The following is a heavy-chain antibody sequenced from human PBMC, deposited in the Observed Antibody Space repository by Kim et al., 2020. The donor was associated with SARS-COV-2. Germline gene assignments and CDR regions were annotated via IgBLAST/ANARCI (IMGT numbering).Heavy chain of an antibody. Sequence: GGSLRLSCAASGFTFSSYWMSWVRQAPGKGLEWVANIKQDGSEKYYVDSVKGRFTISRDNAKNSLYLQMNSLRAEDTAVYYCARVSGFSSSWYPSYFDYWGQGTLVTVSS. CDR2: IKQDGSEK. J-gene: IGHJ4*02. D-gene: IGHD6-13*01. CDR1: GFTFSSYW. V-gene: IGHV3-7*01. CDR3: ARVSGFSSSWYPSYFDY.